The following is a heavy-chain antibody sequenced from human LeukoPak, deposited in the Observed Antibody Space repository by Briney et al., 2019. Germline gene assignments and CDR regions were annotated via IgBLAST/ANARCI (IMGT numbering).Heavy chain of an antibody. CDR1: GFTFSDYY. CDR2: ISSSGSTI. J-gene: IGHJ4*02. CDR3: ASPSEVGAIDY. V-gene: IGHV3-11*01. Sequence: PGGSLRLSCAASGFTFSDYYMSWIRLAPGKGLEWVSYISSSGSTIYYADSVKGRFTISRDNAKNSLYLQMNSLRAEDTAVYYCASPSEVGAIDYWGQGTLVTVSS. D-gene: IGHD1-26*01.